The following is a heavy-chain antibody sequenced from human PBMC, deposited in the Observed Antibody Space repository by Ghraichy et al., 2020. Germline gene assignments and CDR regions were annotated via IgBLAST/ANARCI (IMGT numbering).Heavy chain of an antibody. CDR2: ISYDGSNK. V-gene: IGHV3-30*04. D-gene: IGHD3-3*01. CDR1: GFTFSSYA. Sequence: GGSLRLSCAASGFTFSSYAMHWVRQAPGKGLEWVAVISYDGSNKYYADSVKGRFTISRDNSKNTLYLQMNSLRAEDTAVYYCARDLDASYYDFWSATDAFDIWGQGTMVTVSS. J-gene: IGHJ3*02. CDR3: ARDLDASYYDFWSATDAFDI.